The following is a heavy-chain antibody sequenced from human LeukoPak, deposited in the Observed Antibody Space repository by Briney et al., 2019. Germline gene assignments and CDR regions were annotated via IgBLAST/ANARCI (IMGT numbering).Heavy chain of an antibody. Sequence: PSETLSLTCAVYGGSFSGYYWSWIRQAPGKGLEWVANIIQGGSDKYYVESVKGRFTISRDNAKNSVYLEMNSLRAEDMAVYYCARVSSSMGGAADYWGQGTLVIVSS. J-gene: IGHJ4*02. V-gene: IGHV3-7*01. D-gene: IGHD2-15*01. CDR1: GGSFSGYY. CDR2: IIQGGSDK. CDR3: ARVSSSMGGAADY.